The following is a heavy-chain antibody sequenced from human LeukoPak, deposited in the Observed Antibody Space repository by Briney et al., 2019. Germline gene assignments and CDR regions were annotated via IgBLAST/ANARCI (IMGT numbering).Heavy chain of an antibody. J-gene: IGHJ6*03. V-gene: IGHV1-2*02. D-gene: IGHD2-2*02. Sequence: VASVKVSCKASGYTFTGHYIHWVRQAPGQGLKWMGWVKPNSGDTNYAQKFHGRVTMTRDTSISTAYMELSSLRSDDTAIYYCARGVRRLDYTKVEYSYFYYMDVWGKGTTVTVSS. CDR2: VKPNSGDT. CDR1: GYTFTGHY. CDR3: ARGVRRLDYTKVEYSYFYYMDV.